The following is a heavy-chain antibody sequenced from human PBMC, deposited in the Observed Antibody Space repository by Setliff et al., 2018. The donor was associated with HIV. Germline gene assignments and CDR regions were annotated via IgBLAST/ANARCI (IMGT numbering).Heavy chain of an antibody. Sequence: SETLSLTCTVSGGSIGSHYWRWIRQPPGKGLEWIGYTYSSGSANYNPSLRSRVTISVDTSKNQFSLKLSSMTAADTAVYYCARAYSYVYEAGAFDIWGQGTMVTVSS. J-gene: IGHJ3*02. D-gene: IGHD5-18*01. CDR2: TYSSGSA. CDR1: GGSIGSHY. CDR3: ARAYSYVYEAGAFDI. V-gene: IGHV4-59*11.